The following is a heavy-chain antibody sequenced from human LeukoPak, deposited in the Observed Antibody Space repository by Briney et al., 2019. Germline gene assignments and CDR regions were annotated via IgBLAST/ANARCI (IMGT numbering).Heavy chain of an antibody. CDR3: AKEVGGTGPV. CDR2: ITGSSRDI. Sequence: GGSLRLSCATSGFTFSRYNMHWVRQSPGKGLEWVSSITGSSRDIYNADSVKGRVTISRDNAKNSLFLQMDSLRAEDTAVYYCAKEVGGTGPVRGQGTTVTVSS. J-gene: IGHJ6*02. D-gene: IGHD1-7*01. CDR1: GFTFSRYN. V-gene: IGHV3-21*06.